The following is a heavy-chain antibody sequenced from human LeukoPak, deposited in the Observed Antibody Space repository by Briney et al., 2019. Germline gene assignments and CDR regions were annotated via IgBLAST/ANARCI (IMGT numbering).Heavy chain of an antibody. V-gene: IGHV3-23*01. D-gene: IGHD3-22*01. CDR2: ISGSGGGT. Sequence: GGSLRLSCAASGFTFSSYAMSWVRQAPGKGLEWVSGISGSGGGTYYSDSVKGRFTISRDNSENTLYLQMNSLRAEDTAVYYCAKEADTIIVLKRYLDYWGQGTLVTVSS. CDR3: AKEADTIIVLKRYLDY. CDR1: GFTFSSYA. J-gene: IGHJ4*02.